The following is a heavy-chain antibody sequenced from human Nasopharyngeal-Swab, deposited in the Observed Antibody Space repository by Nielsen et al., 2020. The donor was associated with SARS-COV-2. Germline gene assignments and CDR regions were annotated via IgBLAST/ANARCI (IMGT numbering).Heavy chain of an antibody. V-gene: IGHV1-46*01. Sequence: ASVKVSCKASGYTFTRYYIHWVRQAPGQGLEWMGIINPGGGSARYSQNFQGRVTMTRDTSRSTVYMERSSLRSEDTAVYYCARGGDPREVVAATACFDPWGQGTLVTVSS. CDR1: GYTFTRYY. D-gene: IGHD2-15*01. J-gene: IGHJ5*02. CDR3: ARGGDPREVVAATACFDP. CDR2: INPGGGSA.